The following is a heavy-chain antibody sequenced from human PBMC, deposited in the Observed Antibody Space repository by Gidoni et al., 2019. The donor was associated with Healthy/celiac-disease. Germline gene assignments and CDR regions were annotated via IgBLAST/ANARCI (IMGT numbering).Heavy chain of an antibody. V-gene: IGHV3-21*06. J-gene: IGHJ4*02. D-gene: IGHD3-22*01. CDR1: GFTFSSYS. CDR3: AREINYYDSSGPFDY. CDR2: ISSSSSYI. Sequence: EVQLVESGGGLVKPGGSLRLSCAASGFTFSSYSMNWVRQASGKGLEWVSSISSSSSYIYYAASVKGRFTISRDNAKNSLYLQMNSLRAEDTAVYYCAREINYYDSSGPFDYWGQGTLVTVSS.